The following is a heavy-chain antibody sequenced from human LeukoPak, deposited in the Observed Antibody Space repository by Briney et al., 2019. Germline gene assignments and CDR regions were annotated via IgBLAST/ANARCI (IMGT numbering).Heavy chain of an antibody. Sequence: PGGSLRLSCETAGFTFSGYVMHWVCRTPGKGLVWVSRISHDGIISYADSVKGRFTISRDNAKNTLILQMNSLRVEDTAVYYCARDWVYKIDYWGRGTLVTVSS. V-gene: IGHV3-74*01. J-gene: IGHJ4*02. CDR3: ARDWVYKIDY. D-gene: IGHD5-24*01. CDR1: GFTFSGYV. CDR2: ISHDGII.